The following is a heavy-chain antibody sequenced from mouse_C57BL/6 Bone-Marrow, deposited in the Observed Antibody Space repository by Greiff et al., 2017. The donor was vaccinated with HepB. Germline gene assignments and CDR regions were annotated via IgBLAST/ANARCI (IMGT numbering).Heavy chain of an antibody. CDR2: IDPNSGGT. D-gene: IGHD1-1*01. Sequence: VKLQQPGAELVKPGASVKLSCKASGYTFTSYWMHWVKQRPGRGLEWIGRIDPNSGGTKYNEKVKSKATLTVDKPSSTAYMQLSSLTSEDSAVYYCARRDYYGSSYEFYYFDYWGQGTTLTVSS. V-gene: IGHV1-72*01. J-gene: IGHJ2*01. CDR1: GYTFTSYW. CDR3: ARRDYYGSSYEFYYFDY.